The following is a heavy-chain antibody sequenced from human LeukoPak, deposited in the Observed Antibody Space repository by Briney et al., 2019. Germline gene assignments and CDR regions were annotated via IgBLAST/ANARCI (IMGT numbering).Heavy chain of an antibody. V-gene: IGHV3-23*01. CDR1: GFTFSSYS. Sequence: PGGSLRLSCAASGFTFSSYSMTWVRQAPRKGLEWVSTISASGVGTYYADSVKGRFTVSRDNSNNTLYLQMNSLRAEDTAVYYCATTSGSYGYWGQGTLVTVSS. CDR2: ISASGVGT. J-gene: IGHJ4*02. D-gene: IGHD1-26*01. CDR3: ATTSGSYGY.